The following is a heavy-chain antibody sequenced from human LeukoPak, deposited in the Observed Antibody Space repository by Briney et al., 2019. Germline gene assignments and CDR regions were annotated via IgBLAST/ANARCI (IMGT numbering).Heavy chain of an antibody. CDR2: IGTGTDT. Sequence: HPGGSLRLSCAASGFTFYNYDMHWVRQAPGKGLEWVSHIGTGTDTHYSGSVRGRFTISRENAKNSLYLHMNSLRAGDTAIYYCARDRRADYGRNDDAFDIWGQGTMVTV. CDR1: GFTFYNYD. V-gene: IGHV3-13*01. D-gene: IGHD4-17*01. CDR3: ARDRRADYGRNDDAFDI. J-gene: IGHJ3*02.